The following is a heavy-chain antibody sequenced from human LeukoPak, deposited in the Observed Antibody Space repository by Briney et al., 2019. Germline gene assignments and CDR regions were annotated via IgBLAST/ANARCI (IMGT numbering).Heavy chain of an antibody. CDR2: VYDSGST. CDR3: ARMDTFMVPAY. J-gene: IGHJ4*02. Sequence: SETLSLTCTVSGGSINNYYWSWIRQPPGKGLEWIGYVYDSGSTNYNPSLKSRVTISLDTSRRQFSLKLSPVTAADTAVYYCARMDTFMVPAYWGQGTLVTVSS. CDR1: GGSINNYY. V-gene: IGHV4-59*01. D-gene: IGHD5-18*01.